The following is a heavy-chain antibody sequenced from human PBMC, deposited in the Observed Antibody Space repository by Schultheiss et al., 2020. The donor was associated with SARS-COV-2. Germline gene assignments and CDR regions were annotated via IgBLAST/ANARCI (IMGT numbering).Heavy chain of an antibody. J-gene: IGHJ6*02. CDR3: ARDQGGGSYLYYYYGMDV. V-gene: IGHV4-38-2*02. Sequence: SQTLSLTCTVSGYSISSGYYWGWIRQPPGKGLEWIGSIYHSGSTYYNPSLKSRVTISVDTSKNQFSLKLSSVTAADTAVYYCARDQGGGSYLYYYYGMDVWGQGTTVTVSS. CDR1: GYSISSGYY. CDR2: IYHSGST. D-gene: IGHD1-26*01.